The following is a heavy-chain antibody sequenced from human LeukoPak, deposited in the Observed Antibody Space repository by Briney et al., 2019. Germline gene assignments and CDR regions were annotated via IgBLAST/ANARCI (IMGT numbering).Heavy chain of an antibody. CDR1: GYTFTSYG. V-gene: IGHV1-69*06. CDR3: ARASLVGATVYYYYMDV. CDR2: IIPIFGTA. J-gene: IGHJ6*03. D-gene: IGHD1-26*01. Sequence: VASVKVSCKASGYTFTSYGISWVRQAPGQGLEWMGGIIPIFGTANYAQKFQGRVTITADKSTSTAYMELSSLRSEDTAVYYCARASLVGATVYYYYMDVWGKGTTVTVSS.